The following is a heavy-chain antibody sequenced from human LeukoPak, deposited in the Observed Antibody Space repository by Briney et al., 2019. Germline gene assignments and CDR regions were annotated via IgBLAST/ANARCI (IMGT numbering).Heavy chain of an antibody. J-gene: IGHJ4*02. D-gene: IGHD6-6*01. CDR2: ISSSSSYI. Sequence: KSGGSLRLSCAASGFTFSSYSMNWVRQAPGKGLEWVSSISSSSSYIYYADSVKGRFTISRDNAKNSLYLQMNSLRAEDTAVYYCARDRRGYSSSFGLSHPFSNWGQGTLVTVSS. CDR1: GFTFSSYS. V-gene: IGHV3-21*01. CDR3: ARDRRGYSSSFGLSHPFSN.